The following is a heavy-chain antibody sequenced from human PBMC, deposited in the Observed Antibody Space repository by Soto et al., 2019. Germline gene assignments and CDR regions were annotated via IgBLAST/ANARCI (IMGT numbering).Heavy chain of an antibody. CDR1: GGAFTNYA. J-gene: IGHJ6*02. CDR3: ASWSNWNPLYYDGLDV. CDR2: IIPLHNTS. V-gene: IGHV1-69*06. Sequence: QVQLLQSGAEVKKPGSSVKVSCKVSGGAFTNYALNWVRHGPGQGLEWLGGIIPLHNTSNYSLKFLGRVTVTAVISSTTVYMELHSLTSDDTATYYCASWSNWNPLYYDGLDVWGQGTTVTVSS. D-gene: IGHD1-20*01.